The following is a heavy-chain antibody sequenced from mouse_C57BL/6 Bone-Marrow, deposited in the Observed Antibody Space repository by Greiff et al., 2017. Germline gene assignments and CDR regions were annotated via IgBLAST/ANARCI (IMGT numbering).Heavy chain of an antibody. V-gene: IGHV1-81*01. D-gene: IGHD1-1*01. CDR1: GYTFTSYG. Sequence: QVQLKQSGAELARPGASVKLSCKASGYTFTSYGISWVKQRTGQGLEWIGEIYPRSGNTYYNEKFKGKATLTADKSSSTAYMELRSLTSEDSAVYVCARDYYGSSYDAMDYWGQGTSVTVSS. J-gene: IGHJ4*01. CDR3: ARDYYGSSYDAMDY. CDR2: IYPRSGNT.